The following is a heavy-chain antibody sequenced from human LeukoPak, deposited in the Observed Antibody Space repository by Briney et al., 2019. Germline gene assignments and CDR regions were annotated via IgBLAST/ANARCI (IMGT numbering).Heavy chain of an antibody. J-gene: IGHJ4*02. V-gene: IGHV4-61*02. CDR3: ARRCGRASRGYSYGYCAFDY. D-gene: IGHD5-18*01. CDR1: GGSISSGSYY. CDR2: IYTSGST. Sequence: SETLSLTCTVSGGSISSGSYYWSWIRQPAGKGLEWIGRIYTSGSTNCNPSLKSRVTISVDTSKNQFSLKLSSVTAADTAVYYCARRCGRASRGYSYGYCAFDYWGQGTLVTVSS.